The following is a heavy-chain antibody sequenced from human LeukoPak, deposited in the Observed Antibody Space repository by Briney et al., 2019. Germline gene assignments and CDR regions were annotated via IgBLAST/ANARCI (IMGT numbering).Heavy chain of an antibody. J-gene: IGHJ4*02. D-gene: IGHD5-18*01. CDR1: GFTFSSYS. V-gene: IGHV3-21*01. CDR3: ARVLYVDTAMVFDH. CDR2: ISSSSSYI. Sequence: GGSLRLSCAASGFTFSSYSMNWVRQAPGKGLEWVSSISSSSSYIYYADSVKGRFTISRDNAKNSLYLQMNSLRAEDTAVYYCARVLYVDTAMVFDHWGQGTLVTVSS.